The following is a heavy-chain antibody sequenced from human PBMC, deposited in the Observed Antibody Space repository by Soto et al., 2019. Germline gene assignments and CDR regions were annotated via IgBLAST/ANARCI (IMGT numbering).Heavy chain of an antibody. Sequence: PGGSLRLSCAASGFTFSDSPMTWVRQAPGKGLEWVSSISDGGSNTYVADSVKGRFTISRDDSRNTLYLQMNGLRAEDTAVYYCAKIFVAAGTGYWGQGTLVTVSS. V-gene: IGHV3-23*01. CDR1: GFTFSDSP. CDR3: AKIFVAAGTGY. D-gene: IGHD6-25*01. CDR2: ISDGGSNT. J-gene: IGHJ4*02.